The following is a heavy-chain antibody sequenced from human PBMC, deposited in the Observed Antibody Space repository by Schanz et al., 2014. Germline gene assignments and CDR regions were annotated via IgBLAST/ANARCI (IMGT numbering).Heavy chain of an antibody. V-gene: IGHV1-24*01. CDR3: ARAPVTVGPYHYYMDV. D-gene: IGHD4-17*01. Sequence: QVQLVQSGAEVKKPGASVKVSCKVSGSIFSKLLMHWVRQGPAKGLEWMGGFDPKKGEAIYAQKFQGRVTMTEDTSTDTAYVELSSLRSEDTAVYYCARAPVTVGPYHYYMDVWGKGTTVAVSS. CDR2: FDPKKGEA. CDR1: GSIFSKLL. J-gene: IGHJ6*03.